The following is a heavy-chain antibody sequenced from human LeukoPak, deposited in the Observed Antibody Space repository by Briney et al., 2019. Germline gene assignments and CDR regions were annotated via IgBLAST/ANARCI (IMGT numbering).Heavy chain of an antibody. Sequence: GGSLRLSCAASGFSFSKYAMDWVRQAPGKGLEWVAIISKDGSMRYYADSVKGRFTVSSDNSNNTLSLQMNSLKSEDTAVYYCAGEKFDIWGQGTMVTVSA. V-gene: IGHV3-30*04. CDR3: AGEKFDI. CDR1: GFSFSKYA. CDR2: ISKDGSMR. J-gene: IGHJ3*02.